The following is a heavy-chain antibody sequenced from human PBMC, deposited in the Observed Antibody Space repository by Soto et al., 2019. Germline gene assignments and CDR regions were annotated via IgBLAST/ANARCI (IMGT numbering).Heavy chain of an antibody. D-gene: IGHD1-1*01. CDR1: GYTFTSYG. V-gene: IGHV1-18*01. CDR2: ISAYNGNT. CDR3: ARAARAIGPNNLGDY. Sequence: QVQLVQSGAEVKKPGASVKVSCKASGYTFTSYGISWVRQAPGQGLEWMGWISAYNGNTNYAQKLQGRVTMTTDTSTSRAYMELRSLRSDDTAVYYCARAARAIGPNNLGDYWGQGTLVTVSS. J-gene: IGHJ4*02.